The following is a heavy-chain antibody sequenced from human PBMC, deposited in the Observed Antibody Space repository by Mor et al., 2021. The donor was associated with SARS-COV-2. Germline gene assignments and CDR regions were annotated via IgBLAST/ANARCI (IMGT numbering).Heavy chain of an antibody. CDR3: ARNDLDFGVGGWFDT. J-gene: IGHJ5*02. Sequence: VRQSPGKALEWLARIDWEDDKKFSTSLKTRLSISKDTSKNQVVLTMTNMDPADTATYYCARNDLDFGVGGWFDTWGQGILVT. V-gene: IGHV2-70*11. CDR2: IDWEDDK. D-gene: IGHD3-16*01.